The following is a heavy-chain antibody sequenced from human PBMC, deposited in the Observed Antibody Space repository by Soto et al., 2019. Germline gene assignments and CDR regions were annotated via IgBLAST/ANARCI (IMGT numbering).Heavy chain of an antibody. J-gene: IGHJ4*01. CDR1: GGSISSGNYY. Sequence: QVQLQKSGPGLVKPSQTLSLTCTVSGGSISSGNYYWSWIRQPPGKGLEWIGYIDYSGKSYYNPSLKSRVTLSVDTSRNQSSVKVTDLTAADTAVYFCARDLTGYSYGPGKVYCGQEPWSPSPQ. V-gene: IGHV4-30-4*01. D-gene: IGHD3-9*01. CDR3: ARDLTGYSYGPGKVY. CDR2: IDYSGKS.